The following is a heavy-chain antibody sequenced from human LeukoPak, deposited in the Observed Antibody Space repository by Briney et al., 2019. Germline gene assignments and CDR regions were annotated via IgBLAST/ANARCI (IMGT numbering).Heavy chain of an antibody. J-gene: IGHJ3*02. CDR1: GFTFSSYS. D-gene: IGHD3-22*01. CDR2: ISSSSSYI. V-gene: IGHV3-21*04. CDR3: AREGNYYDSSGYLSHDAFDI. Sequence: PGGSLRLSCAASGFTFSSYSMNWVRQAPGKGLEWVSSISSSSSYIYYADSVKGRFTISRDNAKNSLYLQMNSLRAEDTAVYYCAREGNYYDSSGYLSHDAFDIWGQGTMVTVSS.